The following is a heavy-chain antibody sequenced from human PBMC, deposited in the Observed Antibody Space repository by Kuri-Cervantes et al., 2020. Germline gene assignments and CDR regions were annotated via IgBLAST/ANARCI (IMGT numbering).Heavy chain of an antibody. Sequence: ETLSLTCAASGFTFSSYAMSWVRQAPGKGLEWVSAISGSGGSTYYADSVKGRFTISRDNAKNSLYLQMNSLRAEDTAVYYCARDLVYSSGWYVYNWFDPWGQGTLVTVSS. J-gene: IGHJ5*02. CDR2: ISGSGGST. CDR3: ARDLVYSSGWYVYNWFDP. CDR1: GFTFSSYA. V-gene: IGHV3-23*01. D-gene: IGHD6-19*01.